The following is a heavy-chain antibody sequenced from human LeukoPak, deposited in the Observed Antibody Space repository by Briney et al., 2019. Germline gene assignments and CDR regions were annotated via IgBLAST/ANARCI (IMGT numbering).Heavy chain of an antibody. J-gene: IGHJ3*02. V-gene: IGHV4-61*01. Sequence: SETLSLTCTVSGGSVSSGSYYRSWIRQPPGKGLEWIGYIYYSGSTNYNPSLKSRVTISVDTSKNQFSLKLSSVTAADTAVYYCARGLYSSVHFDIWGQGTMVTVSS. CDR1: GGSVSSGSYY. CDR3: ARGLYSSVHFDI. CDR2: IYYSGST. D-gene: IGHD6-19*01.